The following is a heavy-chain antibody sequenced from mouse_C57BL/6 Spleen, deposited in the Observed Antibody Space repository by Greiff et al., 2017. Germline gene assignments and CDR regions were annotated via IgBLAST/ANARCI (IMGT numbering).Heavy chain of an antibody. CDR2: ISSGGDYI. V-gene: IGHV5-9-1*02. D-gene: IGHD1-1*01. Sequence: EVNVVESGEGLVKPGGSLKLSCAASGFTFSSYAMSWVRQTPEKRLEWVAYISSGGDYIYYADTVKGRFTISRDNARNTLYLQMSSLKSEDTAMYYCTRGSSSYYFDYWGQGTTLTVSS. CDR3: TRGSSSYYFDY. CDR1: GFTFSSYA. J-gene: IGHJ2*01.